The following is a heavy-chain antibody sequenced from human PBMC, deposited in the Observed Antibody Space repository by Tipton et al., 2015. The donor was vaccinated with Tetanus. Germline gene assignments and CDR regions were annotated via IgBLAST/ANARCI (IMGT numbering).Heavy chain of an antibody. CDR3: ARLSSSWYAGYYYYYMDV. CDR1: GFTFSSYW. J-gene: IGHJ6*02. D-gene: IGHD6-13*01. Sequence: SLRLSCAASGFTFSSYWMSWVRQAPGKGLEWVSYISSTSSTIYYADSVKGRFTISRDNAKNSLYLQMNSLRDEDTAVYYCARLSSSWYAGYYYYYMDVWGQGTTVTVSS. V-gene: IGHV3-48*02. CDR2: ISSTSSTI.